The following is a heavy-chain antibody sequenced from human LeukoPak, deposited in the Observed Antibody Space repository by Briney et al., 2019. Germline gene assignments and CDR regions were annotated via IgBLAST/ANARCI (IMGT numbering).Heavy chain of an antibody. Sequence: SETLSLTCTVSGGSISSGGYYWSWIRQHPGKGLEWIGYIYYSGSTYYNPSLKSRVTISVDTSKNQFSLKLSSVTAADTAVYYCARRVATIRSFDYWGQGTLVTVSS. V-gene: IGHV4-31*03. D-gene: IGHD5-12*01. CDR3: ARRVATIRSFDY. CDR1: GGSISSGGYY. J-gene: IGHJ4*02. CDR2: IYYSGST.